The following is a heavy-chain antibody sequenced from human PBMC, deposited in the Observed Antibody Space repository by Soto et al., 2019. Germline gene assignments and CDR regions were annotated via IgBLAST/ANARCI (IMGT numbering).Heavy chain of an antibody. Sequence: QLQLQESGSGLVKPSPTLSLTCAVSVVSISSGGYSGSWIRQPPGKGLEWIGYIYHSGSTYYNPSLKSRVTISVERSKNQVYLKLSSVTAADTAVDYGARAAGNYGWFDPWGQGTLVTVSS. CDR2: IYHSGST. D-gene: IGHD4-4*01. CDR1: VVSISSGGYS. V-gene: IGHV4-30-2*01. J-gene: IGHJ5*01. CDR3: ARAAGNYGWFDP.